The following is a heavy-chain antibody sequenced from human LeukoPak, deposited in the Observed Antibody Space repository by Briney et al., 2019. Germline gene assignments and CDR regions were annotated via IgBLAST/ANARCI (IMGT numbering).Heavy chain of an antibody. D-gene: IGHD3-22*01. Sequence: SVKVSCKASVGTFSSYATSWVRQPPGQGLEWMGRIIPIFGTENYAQKFQGRVTITADKSTSTAYMELSSLRSEDTAVYYCARAQDSSGYDAFDIWGQGTMVTVSS. J-gene: IGHJ3*02. CDR1: VGTFSSYA. CDR2: IIPIFGTE. V-gene: IGHV1-69*06. CDR3: ARAQDSSGYDAFDI.